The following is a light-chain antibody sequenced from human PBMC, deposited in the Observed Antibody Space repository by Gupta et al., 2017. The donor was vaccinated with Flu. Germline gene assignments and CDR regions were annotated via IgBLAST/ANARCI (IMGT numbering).Light chain of an antibody. J-gene: IGLJ3*02. Sequence: QSALTQPPSVSGSPGQSITISCTGTSSDVGGYNYVPWYQQHPGKAPKLMIYEVSNRPPGVSNRFSCSNSENTASLTISRLQAEDEAEYYCSSYTSSSTRVFGGGTKLTVL. CDR2: EVS. V-gene: IGLV2-14*01. CDR1: SSDVGGYNY. CDR3: SSYTSSSTRV.